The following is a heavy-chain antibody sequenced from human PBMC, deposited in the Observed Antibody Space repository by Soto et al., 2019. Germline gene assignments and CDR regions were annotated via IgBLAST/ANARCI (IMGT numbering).Heavy chain of an antibody. J-gene: IGHJ4*02. CDR2: IYYSVST. Sequence: SETLSLTCTVSGGSISSGDYYWSWIRQPPGKGLEWIGYIYYSVSTYYNPSLNSRVTISVDTSKNQFSLTVTSVTAADTAVYYRARRIVATETFDYWGQGTLVTVSS. CDR1: GGSISSGDYY. V-gene: IGHV4-30-4*01. D-gene: IGHD5-12*01. CDR3: ARRIVATETFDY.